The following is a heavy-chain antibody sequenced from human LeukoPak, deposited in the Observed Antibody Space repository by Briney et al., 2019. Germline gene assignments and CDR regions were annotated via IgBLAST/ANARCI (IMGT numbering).Heavy chain of an antibody. Sequence: SETLFLTCTVSGLSINSYYWTWIRQSAGKGLEWNGRMYSMERTNYNASVKSQFSMSLDTSKNQFSVKSTAVTAADTAIYYDARDGKATVVTMWGQGTLVTVSS. CDR3: ARDGKATVVTM. D-gene: IGHD2-21*02. V-gene: IGHV4-4*07. CDR1: GLSINSYY. CDR2: MYSMERT. J-gene: IGHJ4*02.